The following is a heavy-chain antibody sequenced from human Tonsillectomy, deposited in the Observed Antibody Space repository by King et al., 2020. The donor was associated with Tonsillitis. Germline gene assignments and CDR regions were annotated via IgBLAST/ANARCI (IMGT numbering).Heavy chain of an antibody. CDR3: ARHHLSFGELPPHYYFDY. V-gene: IGHV4-39*07. CDR1: GGSISNSNYY. J-gene: IGHJ4*02. Sequence: QLQESGPGLMKPSETLSLTCTVSGGSISNSNYYWGWIRQPPGKGLVWIGSIYYSGSTYYNPSLKSRVTISVDTSKNQFSLKLSSVTAADTAVYYCARHHLSFGELPPHYYFDYWGQGTLVTVSS. CDR2: IYYSGST. D-gene: IGHD3-10*01.